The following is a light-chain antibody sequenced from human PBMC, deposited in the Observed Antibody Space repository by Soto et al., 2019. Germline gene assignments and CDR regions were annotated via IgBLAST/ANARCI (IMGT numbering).Light chain of an antibody. CDR1: QSISDY. Sequence: DIQMPQSPSTLSASVGARVIITCRASQSISDYLAWYPQKPGKAPKLLIYDSSNLESGVPSTFSGSGSGTEFTLTISSLQPYDFATYYCQQYYTYWYMFGQGTRVEIK. CDR2: DSS. J-gene: IGKJ1*01. CDR3: QQYYTYWYM. V-gene: IGKV1-5*01.